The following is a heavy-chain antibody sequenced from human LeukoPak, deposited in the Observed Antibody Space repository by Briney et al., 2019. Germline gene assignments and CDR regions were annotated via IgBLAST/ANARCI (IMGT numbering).Heavy chain of an antibody. V-gene: IGHV4-59*08. J-gene: IGHJ4*02. CDR1: GRSIYNYY. CDR3: ARHDFWSGFDY. D-gene: IGHD3-3*01. CDR2: IFYNGRT. Sequence: SETLSLTCTVSGRSIYNYYWGWIRQSPGKGLEYIAYIFYNGRTNYNLSLKSRATISVDTSKNQFSLKLNYVTAADTAVYYCARHDFWSGFDYWGQGALVTVSS.